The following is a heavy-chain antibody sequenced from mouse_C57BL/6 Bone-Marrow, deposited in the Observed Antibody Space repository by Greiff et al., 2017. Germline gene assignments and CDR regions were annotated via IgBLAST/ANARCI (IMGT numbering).Heavy chain of an antibody. J-gene: IGHJ2*01. CDR3: ARERVSRYFDY. CDR1: GYTFTSYW. CDR2: INPSNGGS. V-gene: IGHV1-53*01. Sequence: QVQLQQPGTELVKPGASVKLSCKASGYTFTSYWMHWVKQRPGQGLEWIGNINPSNGGSNYNAKFKSKATLTVDKSSSTAYMQLSSLTSEDSAVYYCARERVSRYFDYWGQGTTLTVSS.